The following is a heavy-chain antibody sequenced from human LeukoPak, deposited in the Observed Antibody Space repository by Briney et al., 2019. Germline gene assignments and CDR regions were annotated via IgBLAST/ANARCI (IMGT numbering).Heavy chain of an antibody. D-gene: IGHD3-10*01. CDR1: GGSISSSSYY. J-gene: IGHJ4*02. V-gene: IGHV4-39*07. CDR2: IYYSGST. CDR3: ARDLRAAYGSGGEPVDY. Sequence: SETLSLTCTVSGGSISSSSYYWGWIRQPPGKGLEWIGSIYYSGSTYYNPSLKSRVTISVDTSKNQFSLKLSSVTAADTAVYYCARDLRAAYGSGGEPVDYWGQGTLVTVSS.